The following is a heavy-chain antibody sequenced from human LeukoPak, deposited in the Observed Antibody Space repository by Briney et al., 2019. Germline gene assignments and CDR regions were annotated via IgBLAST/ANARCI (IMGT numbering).Heavy chain of an antibody. CDR3: ARDAYSSGWYGVDY. D-gene: IGHD6-19*01. J-gene: IGHJ4*02. CDR1: GFTFDDYA. CDR2: ISWNGGST. V-gene: IGHV3-43D*03. Sequence: GGSLRLSCAASGFTFDDYAMHWVRQAPGKGLEWVSLISWNGGSTYYAASVKGRFTISRDNAKNSLYLQVNSLTAEDAAVYYCARDAYSSGWYGVDYWGQGTLVTVSS.